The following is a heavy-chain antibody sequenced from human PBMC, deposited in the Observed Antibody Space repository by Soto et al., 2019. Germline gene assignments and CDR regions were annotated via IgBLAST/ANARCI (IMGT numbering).Heavy chain of an antibody. CDR2: IIPMFGTA. J-gene: IGHJ5*02. D-gene: IGHD2-15*01. V-gene: IGHV1-69*13. CDR1: GGTFSRDA. CDR3: ARGVVVVAASQLGWFDP. Sequence: SVKVSCKASGGTFSRDAISWVRQAPGQGLEWMGGIIPMFGTAKYVQKFQGRLTITADESTTTAYMELRSLRSDDTAVYYCARGVVVVAASQLGWFDPWGQGTLVTVSS.